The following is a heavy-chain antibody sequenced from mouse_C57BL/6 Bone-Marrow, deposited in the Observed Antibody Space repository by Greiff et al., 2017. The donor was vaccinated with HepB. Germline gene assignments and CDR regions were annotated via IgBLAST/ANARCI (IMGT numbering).Heavy chain of an antibody. J-gene: IGHJ2*01. CDR3: ARGQSFYYFDY. CDR1: GYTFTSYW. Sequence: QVQLQQPGAELVMPGASVKLSCKASGYTFTSYWMHWVKQRPGQGLEWIGEIDPSDSYTNYNQKFKGKSTLTVDKSSSTAYMQLSSLTSEDSAVYYCARGQSFYYFDYWGQGTTLTVSS. CDR2: IDPSDSYT. V-gene: IGHV1-69*01.